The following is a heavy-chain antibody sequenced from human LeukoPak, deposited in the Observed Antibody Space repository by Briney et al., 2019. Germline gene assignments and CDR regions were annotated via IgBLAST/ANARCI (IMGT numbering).Heavy chain of an antibody. CDR1: GYTFNTYG. CDR2: ISTYNGNT. J-gene: IGHJ6*03. D-gene: IGHD1-26*01. V-gene: IGHV1-18*01. Sequence: ASVKVSCKASGYTFNTYGISWVRQAPGQGLEWMGWISTYNGNTKDAQNLQGRVTMTRDMSTSTVYMELSSLRSEDTAVYYCARLARYSWSPISPLYYYYYMDVWGKGTTVTVSS. CDR3: ARLARYSWSPISPLYYYYYMDV.